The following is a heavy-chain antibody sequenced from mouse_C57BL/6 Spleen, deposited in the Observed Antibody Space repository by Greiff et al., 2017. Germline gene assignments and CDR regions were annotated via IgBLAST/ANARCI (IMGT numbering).Heavy chain of an antibody. Sequence: QVQLQQPGAELVKPGASVKMSCKASGYTFTSYWITWVKQRPGQGLEWIGDIYPGSGSTNYNEQFKSKATMTVDTSSSTAYMQLSSLTSEDSAVYYCARARDGNGMDYWGQGTSVTGSS. CDR3: ARARDGNGMDY. CDR1: GYTFTSYW. V-gene: IGHV1-55*01. CDR2: IYPGSGST. J-gene: IGHJ4*01. D-gene: IGHD2-1*01.